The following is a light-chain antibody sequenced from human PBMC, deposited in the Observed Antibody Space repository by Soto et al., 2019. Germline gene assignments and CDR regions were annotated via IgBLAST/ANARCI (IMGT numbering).Light chain of an antibody. Sequence: EIVMTQSPATLSVSPGERATLSCRASQSVSSSYLAWYQQKPGQAPRLLISGASSRATGIPDRFSGSGSGTDFTLTISRLEPEDFAVYYCQQYGSSPYTFGQGTKVDIK. CDR2: GAS. CDR3: QQYGSSPYT. CDR1: QSVSSSY. J-gene: IGKJ2*01. V-gene: IGKV3-20*01.